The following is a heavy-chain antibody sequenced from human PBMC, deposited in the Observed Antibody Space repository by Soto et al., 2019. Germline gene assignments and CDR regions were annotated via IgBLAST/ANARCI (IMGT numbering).Heavy chain of an antibody. J-gene: IGHJ4*02. CDR3: ARDFSRSSFDF. Sequence: SETLSLTCTVSGVSISRSSYYWAWIRQPPGKGLEWLGSIYYTGSTYYNPSLKSRVTISVDTSKNQFSLELSSVTAADTAVYYCARDFSRSSFDFWGQGALVTVS. CDR2: IYYTGST. V-gene: IGHV4-39*01. D-gene: IGHD3-3*02. CDR1: GVSISRSSYY.